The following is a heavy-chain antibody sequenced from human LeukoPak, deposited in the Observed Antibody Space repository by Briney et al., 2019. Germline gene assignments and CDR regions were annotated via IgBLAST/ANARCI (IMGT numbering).Heavy chain of an antibody. J-gene: IGHJ4*02. CDR1: GGSFSSYY. CDR2: IYTSGST. V-gene: IGHV4-4*07. D-gene: IGHD3-3*01. CDR3: ARVHLLRFFFDY. Sequence: PSETLSLTCTVSGGSFSSYYWSWIRQPAGKGLEWIGRIYTSGSTNYNPSLKSRVTISVDKSKNQFSLKLSSVTAADTAVYYCARVHLLRFFFDYWGQGTLVTVSS.